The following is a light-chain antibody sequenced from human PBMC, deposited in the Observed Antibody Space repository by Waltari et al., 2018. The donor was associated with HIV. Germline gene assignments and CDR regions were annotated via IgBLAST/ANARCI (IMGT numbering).Light chain of an antibody. J-gene: IGLJ1*01. CDR1: SSEIAYFDY. CDR3: CSYAGAYTYV. V-gene: IGLV2-11*01. CDR2: EVS. Sequence: QSALTQPRSVSGSPGQSVTISCTGTSSEIAYFDYVSWYQQYPGKAPQLIIYEVSQRPSAVPVRFTASKSGTTASLTISGLQDEDEADYYCCSYAGAYTYVFGTGTKVTVL.